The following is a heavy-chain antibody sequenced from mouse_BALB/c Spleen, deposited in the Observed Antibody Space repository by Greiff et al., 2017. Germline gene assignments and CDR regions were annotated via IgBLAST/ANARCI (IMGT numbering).Heavy chain of an antibody. Sequence: EVQRVESGGGLVKPGGSLKLSCAASGFTFSDYYMYWVRQTPEKRLEWVATISDGGSYTYYPDSVKGRFTISRDNAKNNLYLQMSSLKSEDTAMYYCARDGVLRSSYFDVWGAGTTVTVSS. CDR1: GFTFSDYY. J-gene: IGHJ1*01. CDR2: ISDGGSYT. D-gene: IGHD1-1*01. V-gene: IGHV5-4*02. CDR3: ARDGVLRSSYFDV.